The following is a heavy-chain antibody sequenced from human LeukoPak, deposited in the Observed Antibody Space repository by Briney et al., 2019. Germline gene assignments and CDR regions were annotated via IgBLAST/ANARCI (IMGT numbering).Heavy chain of an antibody. CDR1: GFTFSRYD. D-gene: IGHD3-9*01. CDR2: SSHDGSNK. CDR3: AKDHEVTPPLRLRYFDWLSPIDY. J-gene: IGHJ4*02. Sequence: PGRSLRLSCAASGFTFSRYDMHWVRQAPGKGLEWVAVSSHDGSNKYYADSVKGRFTISRDNSKNTLYLQMNSLRAEDTAVYYCAKDHEVTPPLRLRYFDWLSPIDYWGQGTLVTVSS. V-gene: IGHV3-30-3*01.